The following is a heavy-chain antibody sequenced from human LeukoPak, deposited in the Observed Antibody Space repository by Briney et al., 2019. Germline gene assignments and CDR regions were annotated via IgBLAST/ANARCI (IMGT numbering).Heavy chain of an antibody. CDR1: GGSISSYY. D-gene: IGHD3-22*01. CDR2: IYYSGSA. J-gene: IGHJ4*02. Sequence: SETLSLTCTVSGGSISSYYWSWIRQPPGKGLEWIGYIYYSGSAKYNPSLKSRVSISEDTSNNQFSLKLTSVTAADTAVYYCAKDPVVSYYDSSGYTFDYWGQGTLVTVSS. V-gene: IGHV4-59*12. CDR3: AKDPVVSYYDSSGYTFDY.